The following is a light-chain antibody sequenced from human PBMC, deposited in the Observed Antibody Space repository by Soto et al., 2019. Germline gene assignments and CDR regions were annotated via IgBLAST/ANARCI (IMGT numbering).Light chain of an antibody. V-gene: IGLV1-40*01. Sequence: QSVLTQPPSVSEAPGQRVTISCTGSSSNIGGGYEAPWYQQVPGTAPKLLIYENNNRPSGVPDRFSGSKSGTSASLAITGLLAEDEAEYYCQSYDSSRSGYVFGTGTKLTVL. CDR2: ENN. CDR1: SSNIGGGYE. J-gene: IGLJ1*01. CDR3: QSYDSSRSGYV.